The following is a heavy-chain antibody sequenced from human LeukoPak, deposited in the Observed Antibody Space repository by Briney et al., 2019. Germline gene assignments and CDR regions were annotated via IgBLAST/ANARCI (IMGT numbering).Heavy chain of an antibody. J-gene: IGHJ5*02. V-gene: IGHV3-74*01. CDR2: INSDGSTT. D-gene: IGHD3-16*02. CDR1: KFTFSTYW. CDR3: ARESWTT. Sequence: GGSLRLSCAASKFTFSTYWMHWVRQAPGKGLVWVSRINSDGSTTNYADSVKGRFTISRDNAKNTLYLHMNSLRADDTAVYFCARESWTTWGQGTLVTVSS.